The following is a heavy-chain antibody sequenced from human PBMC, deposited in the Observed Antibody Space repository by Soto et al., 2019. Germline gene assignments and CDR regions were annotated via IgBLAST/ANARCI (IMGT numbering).Heavy chain of an antibody. Sequence: EVQLLESGGGLVQPGGSLRLSCAVSGFTFSSYAMNWVRQAPGKGLEWISGISGAAGSTYTADSVKGRFTISRDNSKKTLYLQMNSLRAEDTAVYYCARSLPLYDATGYYRAPSDHWGQGTLVTVSS. V-gene: IGHV3-23*01. CDR2: ISGAAGST. CDR1: GFTFSSYA. D-gene: IGHD3-9*01. J-gene: IGHJ4*02. CDR3: ARSLPLYDATGYYRAPSDH.